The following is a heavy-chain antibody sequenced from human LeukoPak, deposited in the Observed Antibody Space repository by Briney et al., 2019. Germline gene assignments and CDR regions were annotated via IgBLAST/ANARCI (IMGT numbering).Heavy chain of an antibody. V-gene: IGHV3-23*01. D-gene: IGHD3-22*01. Sequence: GGSLRLSCAASGFTFSSYAMSWVRQAPGKGLEWVSGISTSGGTTSYAESVKGRFTVSRDNPRNTLYMEMNSLRDEDTAVYYCAVIHRYYDGSGYWVQWGQGTLVTVSS. CDR1: GFTFSSYA. CDR3: AVIHRYYDGSGYWVQ. J-gene: IGHJ4*02. CDR2: ISTSGGTT.